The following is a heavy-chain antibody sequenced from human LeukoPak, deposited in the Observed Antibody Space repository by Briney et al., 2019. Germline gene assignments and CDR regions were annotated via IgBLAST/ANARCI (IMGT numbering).Heavy chain of an antibody. Sequence: GSLRLSCAASGFTFSSYAMSWVRQAPGKGLEWVSTISGSSDSTHSADSVKGRFTISRDNPKNTLYLQMNSLRAEDTAVYYCAKPLGYLDAFDIWGQGTMVIVSS. J-gene: IGHJ3*02. V-gene: IGHV3-23*01. CDR3: AKPLGYLDAFDI. D-gene: IGHD3-22*01. CDR2: ISGSSDST. CDR1: GFTFSSYA.